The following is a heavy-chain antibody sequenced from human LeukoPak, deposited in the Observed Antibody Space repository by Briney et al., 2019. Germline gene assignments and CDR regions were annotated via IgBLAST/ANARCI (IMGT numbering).Heavy chain of an antibody. CDR3: ARDRRDIVVVPAAIGDY. CDR2: ISSSSSTI. CDR1: GFTFSSYS. V-gene: IGHV3-48*01. J-gene: IGHJ4*02. Sequence: GGSLRLSCAASGFTFSSYSMNWVRQAPGKGLEWVSYISSSSSTIYYADSVKGRFTISRDNAKNLLYLQMNSLRAEDTAVYYCARDRRDIVVVPAAIGDYWGQGTLVTVFS. D-gene: IGHD2-2*01.